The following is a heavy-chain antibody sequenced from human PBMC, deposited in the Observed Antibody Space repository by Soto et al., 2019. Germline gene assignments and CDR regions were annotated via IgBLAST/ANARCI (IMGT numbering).Heavy chain of an antibody. D-gene: IGHD1-20*01. V-gene: IGHV1-3*01. CDR3: TRDEAGYNQRGDFDY. CDR1: GYTFTNYA. CDR2: GNAGNGNT. J-gene: IGHJ4*02. Sequence: QVQLVQSGAEVKKPGASVKVSCEASGYTFTNYAIHWVRQAPGQKLEWMGWGNAGNGNTRYSQKFQGRVTITRDTSASTAYMELSSLRSEDTAVYYCTRDEAGYNQRGDFDYWGQGTLVTVSS.